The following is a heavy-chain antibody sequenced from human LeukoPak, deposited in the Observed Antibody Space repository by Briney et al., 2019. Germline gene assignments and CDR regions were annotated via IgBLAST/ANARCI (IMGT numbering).Heavy chain of an antibody. D-gene: IGHD3-3*01. Sequence: ASVKVSCKASGHTFTSYDINWVRQATGQGLEWMGWMNPNSGNTGYAQKFQGRVTITRNTSISTAYMELSSLRSEDTAVYYCARGTYYDFWSGNRFDPWGQGTLVTVSS. CDR2: MNPNSGNT. V-gene: IGHV1-8*03. J-gene: IGHJ5*02. CDR1: GHTFTSYD. CDR3: ARGTYYDFWSGNRFDP.